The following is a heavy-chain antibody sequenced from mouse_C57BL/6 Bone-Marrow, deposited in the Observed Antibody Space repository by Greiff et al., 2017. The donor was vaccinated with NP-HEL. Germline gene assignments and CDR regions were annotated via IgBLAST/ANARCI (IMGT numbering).Heavy chain of an antibody. Sequence: VMLVESGAELARPGASVKLSCKASGYTFTSYGISWVKQRTGQGLEWIGEIYPRSGNTYYNEKFKGKATLTADKSSSTAYMELRSLTSEDSAVYFCARSRIYDGYYGYAMDYWGQGTSVTVSS. CDR1: GYTFTSYG. CDR2: IYPRSGNT. D-gene: IGHD2-3*01. V-gene: IGHV1-81*01. J-gene: IGHJ4*01. CDR3: ARSRIYDGYYGYAMDY.